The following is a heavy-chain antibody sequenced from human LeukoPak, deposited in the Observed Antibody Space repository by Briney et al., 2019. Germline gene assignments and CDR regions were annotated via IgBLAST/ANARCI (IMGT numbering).Heavy chain of an antibody. CDR1: GFTFSSYE. Sequence: PGGSLRLCCAASGFTFSSYEMNWVRHAPGKGLERVSYISSSGSTIYYADSVKGRFTISRDNAKNSLYLQMNSLRAEDTAVYYYARDLLGYNYYYMDVWGKGTTVTVSS. J-gene: IGHJ6*03. D-gene: IGHD3-16*02. CDR2: ISSSGSTI. V-gene: IGHV3-48*03. CDR3: ARDLLGYNYYYMDV.